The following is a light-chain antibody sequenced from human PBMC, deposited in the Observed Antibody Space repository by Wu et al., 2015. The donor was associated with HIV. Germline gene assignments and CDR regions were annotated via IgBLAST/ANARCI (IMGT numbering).Light chain of an antibody. J-gene: IGKJ2*03. CDR3: QEYGSSPTS. V-gene: IGKV3-20*01. CDR2: GAS. Sequence: EIVLTQSPATLSLSPGQRATLSCRVSQSVATSLAWYQQKPGQAPRLLIFGASNRATGIPDRFSGSGSGTDFTLTISRLEPEDFAVYYCQEYGSSPTSFGQGTKLEIK. CDR1: QSVATS.